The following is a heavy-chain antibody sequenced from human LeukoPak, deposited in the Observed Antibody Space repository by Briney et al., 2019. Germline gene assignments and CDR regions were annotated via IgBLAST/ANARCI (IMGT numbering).Heavy chain of an antibody. CDR1: GFTFNNYN. D-gene: IGHD5-18*01. V-gene: IGHV3-21*04. CDR2: ISSSSDYI. CDR3: ARVGTRYRTAMASD. Sequence: PGGSLRLSCAASGFTFNNYNMNWVRQAPGKGLEWVSSISSSSDYIYYADSVKGRFTISRDNAKNSLYLQMNSLRAEDTAVYYCARVGTRYRTAMASDWGQGTLVTVSS. J-gene: IGHJ4*02.